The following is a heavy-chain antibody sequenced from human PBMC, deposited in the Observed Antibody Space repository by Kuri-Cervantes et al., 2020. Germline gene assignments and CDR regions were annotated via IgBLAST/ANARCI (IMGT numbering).Heavy chain of an antibody. CDR1: GFTFDDYA. Sequence: LSLTCAASGFTFDDYAMHWVRQAPGKGLEWVSGISWNSGSIGYADSVKGRFTISRDNAKNSAYPQMNSLRAEDTAVYYCARVRGVGSYAYVADWGQGILVTVSS. J-gene: IGHJ4*02. V-gene: IGHV3-9*01. CDR3: ARVRGVGSYAYVAD. D-gene: IGHD3-16*01. CDR2: ISWNSGSI.